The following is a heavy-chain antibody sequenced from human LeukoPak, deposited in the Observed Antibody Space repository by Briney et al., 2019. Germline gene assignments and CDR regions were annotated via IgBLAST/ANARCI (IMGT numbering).Heavy chain of an antibody. CDR2: IYYSGST. D-gene: IGHD6-19*01. CDR3: ARVWTIAVAGKGVLDY. V-gene: IGHV4-59*01. J-gene: IGHJ4*02. Sequence: PSETLSLTCTVSGGSISSYYWSWIRQPPGKGLEWIGYIYYSGSTNYNPSLKSRVTISVDTSKNQFSLKLSSVTAADTAVYYCARVWTIAVAGKGVLDYWGQGTLVTVSS. CDR1: GGSISSYY.